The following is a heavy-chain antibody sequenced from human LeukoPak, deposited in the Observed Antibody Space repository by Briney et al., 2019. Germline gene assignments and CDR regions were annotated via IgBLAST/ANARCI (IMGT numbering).Heavy chain of an antibody. J-gene: IGHJ4*02. V-gene: IGHV3-53*01. Sequence: GGSLRLSCAAPGFTFSSYAMHWVRQAPGKGLEWVSVIYSGGSTYYADSVKGRFTISRDNSKNTLYLQMNSLRAEDTAVYYCASHSSSWYGFDYWGQGTLVTVSS. D-gene: IGHD6-13*01. CDR1: GFTFSSYA. CDR2: IYSGGST. CDR3: ASHSSSWYGFDY.